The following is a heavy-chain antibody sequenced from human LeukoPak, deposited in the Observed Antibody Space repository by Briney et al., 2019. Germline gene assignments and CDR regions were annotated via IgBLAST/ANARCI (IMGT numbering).Heavy chain of an antibody. CDR1: GGSVSNSY. V-gene: IGHV4-4*07. J-gene: IGHJ4*02. D-gene: IGHD3-16*01. CDR3: ARLSPDGGGGTFFDF. Sequence: SSETLSLTCTVSGGSVSNSYWSWIRQPAGKGLEWIGRIHGSGATHFNPSLQSRVTMSVDTSNKQLSLKVTSVTAADTAVYYCARLSPDGGGGTFFDFWGQGTPVTVSS. CDR2: IHGSGAT.